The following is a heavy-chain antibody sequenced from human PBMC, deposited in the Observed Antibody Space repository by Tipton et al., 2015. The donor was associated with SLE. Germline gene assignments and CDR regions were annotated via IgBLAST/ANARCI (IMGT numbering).Heavy chain of an antibody. Sequence: SLRLSCAASGFTFSAYAMYWVRQAPGKGLEWVAVISFDGSNTYYADSVKGGFTISRDNSQNTLYLQMNNLRAEDTAVYYCAREGRLRHYYYGMDVWGQGTTVTVSS. CDR3: AREGRLRHYYYGMDV. D-gene: IGHD2-15*01. J-gene: IGHJ6*02. CDR2: ISFDGSNT. CDR1: GFTFSAYA. V-gene: IGHV3-30*04.